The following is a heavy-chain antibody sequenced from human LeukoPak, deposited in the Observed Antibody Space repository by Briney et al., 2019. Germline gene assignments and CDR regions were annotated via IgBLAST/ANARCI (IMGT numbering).Heavy chain of an antibody. CDR3: ARVGIRNNIVVVPAVRRVYYFYGMDV. V-gene: IGHV3-33*01. Sequence: PGRSLRLSCAASGFTFSSSGMHWVRQAPGKGLEWVAVIWYDGSSEYYADSVKGRFTISRDNSRNTLYLQMNSLRGEDSAVYYCARVGIRNNIVVVPAVRRVYYFYGMDVWGQGTTVTVSS. CDR1: GFTFSSSG. CDR2: IWYDGSSE. D-gene: IGHD2-2*01. J-gene: IGHJ6*02.